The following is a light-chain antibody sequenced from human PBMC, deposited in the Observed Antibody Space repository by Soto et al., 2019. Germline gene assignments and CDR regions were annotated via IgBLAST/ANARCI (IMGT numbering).Light chain of an antibody. CDR2: GAS. V-gene: IGKV3-20*01. J-gene: IGKJ2*01. Sequence: IVLTQSLGILSLSPGEGATLSCRASQSVTGSYLAWYQQKPRQSPRLLIYGASSRATGIPDRFSGSGSGTDFTLTISRLEPDDFAVYYCHQYGNSPPTFGQGTKVEI. CDR1: QSVTGSY. CDR3: HQYGNSPPT.